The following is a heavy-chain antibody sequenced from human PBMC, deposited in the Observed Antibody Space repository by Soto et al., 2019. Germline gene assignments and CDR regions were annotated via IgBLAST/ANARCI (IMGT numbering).Heavy chain of an antibody. CDR1: GFSLSTSGVG. V-gene: IGHV2-5*02. J-gene: IGHJ4*02. Sequence: QITLKESGPTLVKPTQTLTLTCTFSGFSLSTSGVGVGWIRQPPGKALEWLALIYWDDDKRYSPSLKRRLTITKDTSKNQVVLTMSNMDPVDTATYYCAHVYGGCENFDYWGQGTLVTVSS. CDR2: IYWDDDK. D-gene: IGHD5-12*01. CDR3: AHVYGGCENFDY.